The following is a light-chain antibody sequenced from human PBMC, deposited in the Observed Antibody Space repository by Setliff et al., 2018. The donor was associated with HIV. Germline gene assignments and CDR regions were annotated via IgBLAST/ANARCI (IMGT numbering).Light chain of an antibody. CDR2: YDN. CDR1: NIGSKS. V-gene: IGLV3-21*04. Sequence: SYALTQPPSVSVAPGKTARITCGGSNIGSKSVHWYHQKPGQAPVLVIYYDNDRPSGVPERFSGSTSGNTATLTISRVEAGDEADYYCQVWDSSSDHAVFGGGTKVTVL. J-gene: IGLJ2*01. CDR3: QVWDSSSDHAV.